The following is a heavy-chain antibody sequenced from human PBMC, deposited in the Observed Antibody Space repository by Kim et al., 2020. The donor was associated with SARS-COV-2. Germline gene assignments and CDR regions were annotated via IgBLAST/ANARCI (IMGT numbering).Heavy chain of an antibody. CDR1: GYTFTSYA. D-gene: IGHD6-13*01. CDR3: ARGRFQQYNWFDP. CDR2: INAGNGNT. V-gene: IGHV1-3*01. Sequence: ASVKVSCKASGYTFTSYAMHWVRQAPGQRLEWMGWINAGNGNTKYSQKFQGRVTITRDTSASTAYMELSSLRSEDTAVYYCARGRFQQYNWFDPWGQGTLVTVSS. J-gene: IGHJ5*02.